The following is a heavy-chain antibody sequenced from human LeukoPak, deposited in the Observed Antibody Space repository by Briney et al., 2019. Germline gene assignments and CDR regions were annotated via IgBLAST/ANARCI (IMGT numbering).Heavy chain of an antibody. Sequence: GGSLRLSCAASGFTFSSYSMNWVRQAPGKGLGWVSSISSSSSYIYYADSVKGRFTISRDNAKNSLYLQMNSLRAEDTAVYYCARDRGDSSSWFYYYYGMDVWGQGTTVTVSS. V-gene: IGHV3-21*01. CDR2: ISSSSSYI. CDR3: ARDRGDSSSWFYYYYGMDV. CDR1: GFTFSSYS. J-gene: IGHJ6*02. D-gene: IGHD6-13*01.